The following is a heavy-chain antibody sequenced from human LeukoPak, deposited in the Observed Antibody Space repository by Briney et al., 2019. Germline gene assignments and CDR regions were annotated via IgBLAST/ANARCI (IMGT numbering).Heavy chain of an antibody. D-gene: IGHD3-10*01. Sequence: GGSLRLSCAASGFTFSNYAMHWARQAPGKGLEWVAFISHDRSNNCHADSVKSRFTISRDNSKNTLYLQMNSQTDEDTAVYYCARDLSGSYMSDYWGQGTLVTVSS. CDR3: ARDLSGSYMSDY. CDR1: GFTFSNYA. J-gene: IGHJ4*02. CDR2: ISHDRSNN. V-gene: IGHV3-30-3*01.